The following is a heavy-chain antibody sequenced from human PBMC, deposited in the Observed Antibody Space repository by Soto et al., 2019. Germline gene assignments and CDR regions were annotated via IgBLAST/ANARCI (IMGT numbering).Heavy chain of an antibody. V-gene: IGHV4-61*01. CDR3: ARDNRPLAVAQQNWFDP. CDR2: SYYTGST. CDR1: GSSVSSASYH. J-gene: IGHJ5*02. Sequence: SETLSLTCTVSGSSVSSASYHWVWIRQPPGKGLQWIRNSYYTGSTNYNPSLKSRVTISVDTSKNQFSLKLSSVTAADTAVYYRARDNRPLAVAQQNWFDPWGLGTLVTVSS. D-gene: IGHD6-19*01.